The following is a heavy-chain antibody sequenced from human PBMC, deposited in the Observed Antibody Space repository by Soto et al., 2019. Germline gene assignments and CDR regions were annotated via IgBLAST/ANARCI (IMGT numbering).Heavy chain of an antibody. J-gene: IGHJ3*02. CDR1: GYTFTSYA. CDR2: IHAGNGNT. V-gene: IGHV1-3*01. Sequence: QVQLVQSGAEVKKPGASVKVSCKASGYTFTSYAMHWVRQAPGQRLEWMGWIHAGNGNTKYSQKFQGRVTITRDTSASTAYMELSSLRSEDTAVYYCAREGLDDAFDIWGQGTMVTVSS. D-gene: IGHD6-6*01. CDR3: AREGLDDAFDI.